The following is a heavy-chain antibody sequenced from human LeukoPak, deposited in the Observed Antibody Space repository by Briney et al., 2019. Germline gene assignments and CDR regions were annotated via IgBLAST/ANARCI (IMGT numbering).Heavy chain of an antibody. CDR1: GFTFSSYS. CDR3: ATRVGGPEGY. Sequence: GGSLRLSCAASGFTFSSYSMNWVRQAPGKGLEWVAFIRYDGRDKYYADSVKGRFTISRDNSKTTLYLQMNSLRAEDTAVYYCATRVGGPEGYWGQGTLVTVSS. CDR2: IRYDGRDK. J-gene: IGHJ4*02. D-gene: IGHD3-3*01. V-gene: IGHV3-30*02.